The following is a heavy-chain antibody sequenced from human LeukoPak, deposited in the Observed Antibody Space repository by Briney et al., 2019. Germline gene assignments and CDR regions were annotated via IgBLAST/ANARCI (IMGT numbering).Heavy chain of an antibody. CDR2: INHSGST. J-gene: IGHJ4*02. D-gene: IGHD6-19*01. V-gene: IGHV4-34*01. Sequence: SETLSLTCAVYGGSFSGYYWSWIRQPPGKGLEWIGEINHSGSTNYNPSLKSRVTISVDTSKNQFSLKLSSVTAEDTAVYYCAREDRYSSGWYYFDYWGQGTLVTVSS. CDR3: AREDRYSSGWYYFDY. CDR1: GGSFSGYY.